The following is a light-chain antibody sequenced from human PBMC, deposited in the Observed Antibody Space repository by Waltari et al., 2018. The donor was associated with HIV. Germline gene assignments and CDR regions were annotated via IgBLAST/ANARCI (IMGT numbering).Light chain of an antibody. CDR1: QSVLSSSNNKNY. V-gene: IGKV4-1*01. CDR2: WAS. Sequence: DIVMTQSPDSLTVSLGERATINCKSRQSVLSSSNNKNYLAWYQQKSGQPPKLLIYWASTRESWVPDRFSGSGSGTDFTLTISSLQAEDVAVYYCQQYYSTPLTFGGGTKVEIK. CDR3: QQYYSTPLT. J-gene: IGKJ4*01.